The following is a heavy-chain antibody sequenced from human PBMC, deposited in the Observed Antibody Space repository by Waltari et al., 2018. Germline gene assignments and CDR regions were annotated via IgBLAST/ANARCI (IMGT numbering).Heavy chain of an antibody. J-gene: IGHJ4*02. CDR1: SGYY. CDR2: INHSGST. CDR3: ARLTVVVPAAMPESIDY. D-gene: IGHD2-2*01. Sequence: SGYYWSWIRQPPGKGLEWIGEINHSGSTNYNPSLKSRVTISVDTSKNQFSLKLSSVTAADTAVYYCARLTVVVPAAMPESIDYWGQGTLVTVSS. V-gene: IGHV4-34*01.